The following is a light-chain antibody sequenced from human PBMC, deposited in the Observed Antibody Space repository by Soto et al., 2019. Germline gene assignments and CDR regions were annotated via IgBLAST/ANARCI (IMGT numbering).Light chain of an antibody. CDR2: GAS. Sequence: ETVMTQSPPTLSVSPGERATLFCRASQIISSDLAWYQQRPGQSPRLLIYGASTRATGIPARFSGSGSGTQFTLPISSLQSEDFAVYFCQQYHDWPQTFGQGTKLDIK. J-gene: IGKJ2*01. CDR1: QIISSD. CDR3: QQYHDWPQT. V-gene: IGKV3-15*01.